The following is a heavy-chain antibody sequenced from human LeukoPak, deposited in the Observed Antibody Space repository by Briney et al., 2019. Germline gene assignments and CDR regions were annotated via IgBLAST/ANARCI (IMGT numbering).Heavy chain of an antibody. CDR3: ARNRKITFGGVIVQRNWFDP. CDR1: VCTYTSYG. Sequence: ASVTDTFKSTVCTYTSYGFSGLRQPPSQGREWMGLISSYNGNTNYALKLQGRVTMTTDPSTSTAYMELRSLRSDDTAVYYCARNRKITFGGVIVQRNWFDPWGQGTLVTVSS. J-gene: IGHJ5*02. V-gene: IGHV1-18*01. D-gene: IGHD3-16*01. CDR2: ISSYNGNT.